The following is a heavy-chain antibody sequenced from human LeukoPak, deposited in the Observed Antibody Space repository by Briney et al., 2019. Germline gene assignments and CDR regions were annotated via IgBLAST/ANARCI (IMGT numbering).Heavy chain of an antibody. CDR3: ARVLSVTSTYYYDSSGRSLSG. D-gene: IGHD3-22*01. CDR2: MNPNSGNT. J-gene: IGHJ4*02. Sequence: AASVKVSCKASGYTFTSYDINWVRQATGQGLEWMGWMNPNSGNTGYAQKFQGRVTMTRNTSISTAYMELSSLRSEDTAVYYCARVLSVTSTYYYDSSGRSLSGWGQGTLVTVSS. CDR1: GYTFTSYD. V-gene: IGHV1-8*01.